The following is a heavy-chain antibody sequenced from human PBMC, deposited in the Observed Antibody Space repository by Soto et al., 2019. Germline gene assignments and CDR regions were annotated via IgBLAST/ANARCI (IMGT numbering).Heavy chain of an antibody. D-gene: IGHD3-22*01. CDR2: IWYDGSNK. V-gene: IGHV3-33*01. CDR3: ARESPHYYDSSGPGAFDI. CDR1: GFTFSSYG. J-gene: IGHJ3*02. Sequence: GGSLRLSCAASGFTFSSYGMHWVRQAPGKGLEWVAVIWYDGSNKYYADSVKGRFTISRDNSKNTLYLQMNSLRAEDTAVYYCARESPHYYDSSGPGAFDIWGQGTMVTVSS.